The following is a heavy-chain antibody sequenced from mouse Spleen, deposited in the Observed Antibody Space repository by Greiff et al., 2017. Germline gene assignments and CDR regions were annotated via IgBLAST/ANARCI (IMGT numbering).Heavy chain of an antibody. V-gene: IGHV1-58*01. CDR3: ARPPYGNPAWFAY. CDR1: GYTFTSYG. Sequence: VQLKESGAELVRPGSSVKMSCKTSGYTFTSYGINWVKQRPGQGLEWIGYIYIGNGYTEYNEKFKGKATLTSDTSSSTAYMQLSSLTSEDSAIYFCARPPYGNPAWFAYWGQGTLVTVSA. CDR2: IYIGNGYT. J-gene: IGHJ3*01. D-gene: IGHD2-1*01.